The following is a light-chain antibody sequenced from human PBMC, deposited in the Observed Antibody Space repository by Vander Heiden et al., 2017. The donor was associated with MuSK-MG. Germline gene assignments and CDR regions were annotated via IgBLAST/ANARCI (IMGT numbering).Light chain of an antibody. Sequence: SYVLTQPPSVSVAPGKTARVTCGGNNIGSISVDGHQQKSGQAPVLVIYYNTDRPSGIPERVSGSNSGNTATLTISRVEAGDEADYYCQVWDSTNNHVVFGGGTKLTVL. CDR2: YNT. V-gene: IGLV3-21*04. CDR1: NIGSIS. CDR3: QVWDSTNNHVV. J-gene: IGLJ2*01.